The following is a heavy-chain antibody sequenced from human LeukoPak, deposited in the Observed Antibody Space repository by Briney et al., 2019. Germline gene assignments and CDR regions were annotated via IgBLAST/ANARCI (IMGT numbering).Heavy chain of an antibody. CDR2: VSGSAGST. CDR3: AKDRPYCSSTSCPLEFDY. V-gene: IGHV3-23*01. CDR1: GFTFSSYA. D-gene: IGHD2-2*01. Sequence: GGSLRLSCEASGFTFSSYAVSWVRQAPGKGLEWVSVVSGSAGSTFYADSVKGRFTISRDNSKNTLFLQMNSLRAEDTAVYYCAKDRPYCSSTSCPLEFDYWGQGILVTVSS. J-gene: IGHJ4*02.